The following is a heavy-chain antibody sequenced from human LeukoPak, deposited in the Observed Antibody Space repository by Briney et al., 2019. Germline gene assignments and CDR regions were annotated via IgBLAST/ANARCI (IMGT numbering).Heavy chain of an antibody. CDR3: ARPQDTAMVTSFGY. V-gene: IGHV5-51*01. J-gene: IGHJ4*02. CDR1: GYSFTSYW. D-gene: IGHD5-18*01. Sequence: HGESLKISCKASGYSFTSYWIGWVRQMPGKGLEWMGIIYPGDSDTRYSPSFQGQVTISADKSISTAYLQWSSLKASDTAMYYCARPQDTAMVTSFGYWGQGTVVSVSS. CDR2: IYPGDSDT.